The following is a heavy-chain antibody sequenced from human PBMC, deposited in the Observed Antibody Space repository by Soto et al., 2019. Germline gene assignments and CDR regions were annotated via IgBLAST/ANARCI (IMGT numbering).Heavy chain of an antibody. J-gene: IGHJ6*02. D-gene: IGHD2-21*02. CDR2: IHHSGSS. CDR3: AREDDGGDSLDV. V-gene: IGHV4-30-4*08. Sequence: QVQLQQSGPGLVKPSQILSLTCTVSGGSISSDYYHWTWIRQSPGKGLEWVGYIHHSGSSLSNPSLKSRVTISVDTSKNQFSLHLSSVTAADTAVYFCAREDDGGDSLDVWGQGTTVTVSS. CDR1: GGSISSDYYH.